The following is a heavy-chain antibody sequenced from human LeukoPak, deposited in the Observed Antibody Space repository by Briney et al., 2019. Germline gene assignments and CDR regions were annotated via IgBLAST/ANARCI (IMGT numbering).Heavy chain of an antibody. CDR3: ARRDGYNGGAPDH. D-gene: IGHD5-24*01. CDR1: GFTFDSYG. J-gene: IGHJ4*02. Sequence: PGGSLRLSCAASGFTFDSYGMNWVRQAPGTHYADSVKGRFTISRDNSKNTLYLQMNSLRADDTAVYYRARRDGYNGGAPDHWGQGTLVTVSS. V-gene: IGHV3-23*05.